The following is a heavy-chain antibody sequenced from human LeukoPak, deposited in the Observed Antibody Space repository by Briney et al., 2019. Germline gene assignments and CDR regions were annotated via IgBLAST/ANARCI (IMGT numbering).Heavy chain of an antibody. D-gene: IGHD4-17*01. J-gene: IGHJ3*02. Sequence: GGSLRLSCAASGFTFSNFAMHWVRQAPGKGLEWVAVISYDGNNEYYPDSVKGRFTISRDNSKNTLYLQMNILRAEDTALYYCARTPHINGRGDYERHGAFDIWGQGTMVTVSS. CDR2: ISYDGNNE. V-gene: IGHV3-30*04. CDR3: ARTPHINGRGDYERHGAFDI. CDR1: GFTFSNFA.